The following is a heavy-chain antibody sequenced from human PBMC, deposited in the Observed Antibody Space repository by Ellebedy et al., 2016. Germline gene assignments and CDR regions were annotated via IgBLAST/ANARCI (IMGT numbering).Heavy chain of an antibody. Sequence: GESLKISXAVSGFTFTSYSMKWVRQTPGKGLEWVSYISPTSGSTIYYADSVKGRFTISRDNAKNSLYLQMNSLRAEDTAVYYCARDGGTYDSSPNFDYWGQGTLVTVSS. J-gene: IGHJ4*02. CDR3: ARDGGTYDSSPNFDY. D-gene: IGHD3-22*01. V-gene: IGHV3-48*01. CDR2: ISPTSGSTI. CDR1: GFTFTSYS.